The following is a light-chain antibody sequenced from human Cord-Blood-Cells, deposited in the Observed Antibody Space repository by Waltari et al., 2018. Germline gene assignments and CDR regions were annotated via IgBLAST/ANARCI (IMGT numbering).Light chain of an antibody. J-gene: IGKJ2*01. Sequence: DIVLTHSPASLSVSPGERATLSCRASQCVSSNLAGYQPKPGQAPRPLIYGASIRATGIPARFSGSGAGTEFTLTSSSLQGEDFAVYDGQQYKNWPYTFGQGTKLEIK. V-gene: IGKV3D-15*01. CDR1: QCVSSN. CDR3: QQYKNWPYT. CDR2: GAS.